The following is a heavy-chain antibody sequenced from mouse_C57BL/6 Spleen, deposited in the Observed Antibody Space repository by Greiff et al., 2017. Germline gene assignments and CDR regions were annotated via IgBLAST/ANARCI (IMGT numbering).Heavy chain of an antibody. CDR1: GYTFPSYW. D-gene: IGHD2-1*01. J-gene: IGHJ2*01. Sequence: VQLQQPGAELVRPGSSVKLSCKASGYTFPSYWMHWVKQRPIQGLEWIGNIDPSDSETHYNQKFKDKATLTVDKSSSTAYMQLSSLTSEDSAVYYCARRGVYGNYFDYWGQGTTLTVSS. CDR3: ARRGVYGNYFDY. CDR2: IDPSDSET. V-gene: IGHV1-52*01.